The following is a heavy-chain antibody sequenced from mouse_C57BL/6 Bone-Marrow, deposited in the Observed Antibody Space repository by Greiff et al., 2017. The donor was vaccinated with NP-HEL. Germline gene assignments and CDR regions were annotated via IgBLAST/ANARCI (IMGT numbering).Heavy chain of an antibody. Sequence: VQLQQPGAELVMPGASVKLSCKASGYTFTSYWMHWVKQRPGQGLEWIGEIDPSDSYTNYNQKFKGKSTLTVDKSSSTAYMQLSSLTSEDSAVYYCARKEGGYYRFAYWGQGTLVTVSA. V-gene: IGHV1-69*01. CDR2: IDPSDSYT. D-gene: IGHD2-3*01. CDR3: ARKEGGYYRFAY. J-gene: IGHJ3*01. CDR1: GYTFTSYW.